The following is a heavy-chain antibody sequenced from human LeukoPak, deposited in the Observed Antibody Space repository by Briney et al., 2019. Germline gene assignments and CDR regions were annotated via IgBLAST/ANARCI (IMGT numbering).Heavy chain of an antibody. Sequence: SDTLSLTCAVYGGSFSGYYWSWIRQPPGKGLEWIGEINHSGSTNYQPSLKSRVAISVDTSKNQFSLKLSSVTAADTAVYYCARVKETATTFHYFDYYMDVWGKGTTVTVSS. CDR3: ARVKETATTFHYFDYYMDV. V-gene: IGHV4-34*01. J-gene: IGHJ6*03. CDR1: GGSFSGYY. CDR2: INHSGST. D-gene: IGHD5-24*01.